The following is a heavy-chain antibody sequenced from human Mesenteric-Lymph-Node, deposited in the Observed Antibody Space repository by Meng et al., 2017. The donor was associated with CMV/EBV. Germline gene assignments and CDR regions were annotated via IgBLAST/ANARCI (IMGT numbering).Heavy chain of an antibody. Sequence: SLGDSYWSFIRQPPGKGLEWIGSIYYSGSTYYNPSLKSRVTISVDTSKNQFSLKLSSVTAADTAVYYCARGPSVVVPAAIGAGFDYWGQGTLVTVSS. V-gene: IGHV4-30-4*08. CDR3: ARGPSVVVPAAIGAGFDY. D-gene: IGHD2-2*02. J-gene: IGHJ4*02. CDR2: IYYSGST. CDR1: SLGDSY.